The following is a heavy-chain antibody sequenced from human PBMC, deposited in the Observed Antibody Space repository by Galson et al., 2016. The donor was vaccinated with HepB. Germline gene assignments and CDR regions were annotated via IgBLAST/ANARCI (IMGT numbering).Heavy chain of an antibody. V-gene: IGHV3-30*03. CDR3: AWGREFARH. Sequence: SLRLSCAATGFPFSNYGMHWGRQAPGKGLEWAAVISYDGTKKYYADSVRGRFTISRDNSKNTLYLQMNSLRVEDTAVYYCAWGREFARHWGQGTLVTVSS. D-gene: IGHD3-10*01. CDR2: ISYDGTKK. CDR1: GFPFSNYG. J-gene: IGHJ4*02.